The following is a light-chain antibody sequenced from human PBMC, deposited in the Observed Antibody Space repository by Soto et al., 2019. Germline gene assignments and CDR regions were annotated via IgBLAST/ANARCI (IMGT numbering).Light chain of an antibody. CDR1: QSISSKY. Sequence: EIVLTQSPGTLSLSPGERATLSCRASQSISSKYLAWYQQKPGQAPRLLMYGASSRATGVPDRFGGSGSETGFTLTISRLEPEDFAVYYCQHPWTFGQGTKVEI. CDR2: GAS. J-gene: IGKJ1*01. V-gene: IGKV3-20*01. CDR3: QHPWT.